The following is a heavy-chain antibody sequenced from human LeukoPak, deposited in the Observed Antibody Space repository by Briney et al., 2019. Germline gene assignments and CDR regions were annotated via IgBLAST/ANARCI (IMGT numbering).Heavy chain of an antibody. D-gene: IGHD1-26*01. Sequence: GGSLRLSCAASGFTFSSYAMSWVRQAPGKGLEWVSAISGSGGSTYYADSVKGRFTISRDNAKNSLYLQMNSLRAEDTAVYYCAREGSGSYLYYYYMDVWGKGTTVTVSS. CDR1: GFTFSSYA. CDR2: ISGSGGST. V-gene: IGHV3-23*01. CDR3: AREGSGSYLYYYYMDV. J-gene: IGHJ6*03.